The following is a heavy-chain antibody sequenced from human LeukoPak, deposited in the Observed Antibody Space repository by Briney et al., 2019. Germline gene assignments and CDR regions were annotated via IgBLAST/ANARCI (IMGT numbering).Heavy chain of an antibody. CDR2: ISGSGGST. CDR1: GFTFSSYA. CDR3: AKDPGGWDDAFDI. J-gene: IGHJ3*02. V-gene: IGHV3-23*01. D-gene: IGHD6-19*01. Sequence: GGSLRLSCAASGFTFSSYAMSWVRQAPGKGLEWVSAISGSGGSTYYADSVKGRFTISRDNSKNTLYLQMNSLRAGDTAVYYCAKDPGGWDDAFDIWGQGTMVTVSS.